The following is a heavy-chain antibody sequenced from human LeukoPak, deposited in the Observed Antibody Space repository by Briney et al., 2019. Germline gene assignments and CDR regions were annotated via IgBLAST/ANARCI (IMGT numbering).Heavy chain of an antibody. Sequence: PGGSLRLSCAASEFTFSSYTLSWVRQAPGKGLEWVSAISGSGGSTYYADSVKGRFTISRDNAKNSLYLQMNSLRAEDTAVYYCAELGITMIGGVWGKGTTVTISS. CDR1: EFTFSSYT. V-gene: IGHV3-23*01. CDR2: ISGSGGST. CDR3: AELGITMIGGV. J-gene: IGHJ6*04. D-gene: IGHD3-10*02.